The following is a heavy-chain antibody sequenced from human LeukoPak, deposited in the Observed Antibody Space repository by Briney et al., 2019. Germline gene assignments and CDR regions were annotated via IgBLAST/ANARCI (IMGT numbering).Heavy chain of an antibody. V-gene: IGHV1-8*02. D-gene: IGHD3-22*01. CDR2: MNPNSGNT. CDR1: GGTFSSYD. Sequence: ASVKVSCKASGGTFSSYDINWVRQATGQGLEWMGWMNPNSGNTGYAQKFQGRVTMTRNTSISTAYMELSSLRSEDTAVYYCARGRGPHTYYYDSSGYYYFDYWGQGTLVTVSS. CDR3: ARGRGPHTYYYDSSGYYYFDY. J-gene: IGHJ4*02.